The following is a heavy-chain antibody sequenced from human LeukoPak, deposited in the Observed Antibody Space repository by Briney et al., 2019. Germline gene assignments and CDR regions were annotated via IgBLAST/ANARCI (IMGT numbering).Heavy chain of an antibody. Sequence: GGSLRLSCAASGFTFSSYAMSWVRQAPGKGLEWVSAISGSGGSTYYADSVKGRFTISRDNSKNTLYLQMNSLRAEDTAVYYCAKDYYVWGSYYQEHWFDPWGQGTLVTVSS. CDR3: AKDYYVWGSYYQEHWFDP. J-gene: IGHJ5*02. V-gene: IGHV3-23*01. D-gene: IGHD3-16*01. CDR2: ISGSGGST. CDR1: GFTFSSYA.